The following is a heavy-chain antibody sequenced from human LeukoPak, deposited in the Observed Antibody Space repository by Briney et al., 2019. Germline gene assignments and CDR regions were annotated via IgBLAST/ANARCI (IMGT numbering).Heavy chain of an antibody. CDR3: AKDKDTAIDGPVDY. Sequence: QTGGSLRLSCAASGFTFSSYGMHWVRQAPGKGLEWVAVIWYDGSNKYYADSVKGRFTISRDNSKNTLYLQMNSLRAEDTALYYCAKDKDTAIDGPVDYWGQGTLVTVSS. CDR1: GFTFSSYG. CDR2: IWYDGSNK. J-gene: IGHJ4*02. V-gene: IGHV3-30*02. D-gene: IGHD5-18*01.